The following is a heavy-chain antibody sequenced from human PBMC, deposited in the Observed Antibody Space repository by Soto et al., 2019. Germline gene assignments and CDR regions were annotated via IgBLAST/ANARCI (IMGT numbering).Heavy chain of an antibody. CDR2: ISGSGFKK. D-gene: IGHD6-13*01. CDR1: GFIFENFG. J-gene: IGHJ4*02. CDR3: AKGLSIAAAGTFDY. Sequence: HPGGSLRLSCAASGFIFENFGMSWVRQAPGKGLEWISSISGSGFKKYYADSVKGRFTISRDNSKSTVYLDMISLKAEDTAVYYCAKGLSIAAAGTFDYWGQGTLVTVSS. V-gene: IGHV3-23*01.